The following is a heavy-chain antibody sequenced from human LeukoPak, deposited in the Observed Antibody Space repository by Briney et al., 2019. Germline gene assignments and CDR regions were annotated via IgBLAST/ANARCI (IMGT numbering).Heavy chain of an antibody. D-gene: IGHD2-15*01. CDR1: GGSISSSNR. CDR3: ARAVCSGGSCYDWFDP. CDR2: IYHSGST. J-gene: IGHJ5*02. Sequence: SETLSLTCTVSGGSISSSNRWSWVRQPPGKGLEWIGEIYHSGSTNYNPSLKSRVTISVDKSKNQFSLKLSSVTAADTAVYYCARAVCSGGSCYDWFDPWGQGTLVTVSS. V-gene: IGHV4-4*02.